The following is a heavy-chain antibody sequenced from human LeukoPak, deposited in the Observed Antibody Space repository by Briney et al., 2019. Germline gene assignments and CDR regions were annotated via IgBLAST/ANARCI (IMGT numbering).Heavy chain of an antibody. V-gene: IGHV3-23*01. CDR1: GFTVSSNC. J-gene: IGHJ4*02. CDR2: IGGSGTRT. CDR3: AKDRGVDIVVVVAATFFDY. D-gene: IGHD2-15*01. Sequence: GGSLRLSCAASGFTVSSNCMNWVRQAPGKGLEWVSGIGGSGTRTYYADSVKGRFTISRDNSKNTLYLQMNSLRDEDTAVYYCAKDRGVDIVVVVAATFFDYWGQGTLVTVSS.